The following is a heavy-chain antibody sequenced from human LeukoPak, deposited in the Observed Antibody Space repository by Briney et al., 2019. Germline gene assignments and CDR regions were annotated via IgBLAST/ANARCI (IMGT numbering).Heavy chain of an antibody. CDR2: ISFDETKK. V-gene: IGHV3-30-3*01. Sequence: PGGSLRLSCAASRFSLSKYAMHWVRQAPGNGLDWVAVISFDETKKYYADSVKGRFTISRDNSNNTLFLQMNSVKSEDTAVYFCARMKVIKGASLDYWGQGSLVTVSS. D-gene: IGHD2-21*01. CDR3: ARMKVIKGASLDY. CDR1: RFSLSKYA. J-gene: IGHJ4*02.